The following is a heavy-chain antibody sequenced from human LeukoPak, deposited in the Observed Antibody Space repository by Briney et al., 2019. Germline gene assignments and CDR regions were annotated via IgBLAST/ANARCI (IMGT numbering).Heavy chain of an antibody. Sequence: GGSLRLSCAASGFTFSNYGMHWVRQAPGKGLEWVALIWYDGSNIHYADSVTGRFTISRDNSKSTLYLQMNSLGADDTGVYYCARDSVGRQWLGLSYWYFDLWGRGTLVTVSS. CDR2: IWYDGSNI. CDR3: ARDSVGRQWLGLSYWYFDL. V-gene: IGHV3-33*01. CDR1: GFTFSNYG. D-gene: IGHD6-19*01. J-gene: IGHJ2*01.